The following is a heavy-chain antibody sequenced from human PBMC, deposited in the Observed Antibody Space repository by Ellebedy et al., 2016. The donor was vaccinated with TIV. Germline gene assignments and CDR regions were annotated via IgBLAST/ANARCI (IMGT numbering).Heavy chain of an antibody. Sequence: GGSLRLXXAASGFTVSSNFMSWVRQAPGKGLEWVSVIYDGGSPYYADSVKGRFTISRDNSKNTLYLQMNSLRAEDTAVFYCARGNEQLGRWGAFDYWGQGTLVTVSS. CDR1: GFTVSSNF. D-gene: IGHD6-6*01. J-gene: IGHJ4*02. CDR3: ARGNEQLGRWGAFDY. V-gene: IGHV3-53*01. CDR2: IYDGGSP.